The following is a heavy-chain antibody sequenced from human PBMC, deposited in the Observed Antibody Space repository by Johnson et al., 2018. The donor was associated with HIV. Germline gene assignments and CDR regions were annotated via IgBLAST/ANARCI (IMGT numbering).Heavy chain of an antibody. V-gene: IGHV3-11*04. CDR3: ARDWRGDSSGYYYFFSFDI. CDR2: ISSSGTTI. J-gene: IGHJ3*02. CDR1: GFTFSDYY. Sequence: QVQLVESGGGLVQPGGSLRLSCVVSGFTFSDYYMDWVRQAPGKGLEWVSYISSSGTTIHYADSVEGRFTISRDNSKNTLYLQMNSLRAEDTAVYYCARDWRGDSSGYYYFFSFDIWGQGTMVTVSS. D-gene: IGHD3-22*01.